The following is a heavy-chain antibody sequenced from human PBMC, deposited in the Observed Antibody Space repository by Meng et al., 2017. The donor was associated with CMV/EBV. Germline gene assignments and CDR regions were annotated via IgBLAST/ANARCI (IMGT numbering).Heavy chain of an antibody. D-gene: IGHD6-13*01. CDR1: GGSISSGDYY. CDR2: IYYSGST. Sequence: VERRESGPGLVKHTQTLSLTCTVPGGSISSGDYYWSWIRQPPGKGLEWIGYIYYSGSTYYNPSLKSRVTISVDTSKNQFSLKLSSVTAADTAVYYCARAQYSSSCDYWGQGTLVTVSS. V-gene: IGHV4-30-4*08. J-gene: IGHJ4*02. CDR3: ARAQYSSSCDY.